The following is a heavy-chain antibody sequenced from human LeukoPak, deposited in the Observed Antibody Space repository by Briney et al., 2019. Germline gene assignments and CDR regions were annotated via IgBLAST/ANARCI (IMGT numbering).Heavy chain of an antibody. Sequence: SETLSLTCTVSGGSISSGDYYWSWIRQPPGKGLEWIGRIYTTGSASHNPSLKSRVTMSVDTSKSQVSLKLSSVTAADTAVYYCARDTGTTPYFDYWGQGSLVTVSS. CDR2: IYTTGSA. V-gene: IGHV4-61*02. CDR1: GGSISSGDYY. J-gene: IGHJ4*02. CDR3: ARDTGTTPYFDY. D-gene: IGHD1-1*01.